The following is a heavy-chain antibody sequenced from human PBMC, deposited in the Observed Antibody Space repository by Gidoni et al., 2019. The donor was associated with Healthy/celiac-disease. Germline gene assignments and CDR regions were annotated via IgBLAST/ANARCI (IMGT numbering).Heavy chain of an antibody. J-gene: IGHJ6*02. CDR1: GFTFSSYG. CDR2: IWYDGSNK. CDR3: ARDLWSIAARHIYYYGMDV. V-gene: IGHV3-33*01. D-gene: IGHD6-6*01. Sequence: QVQLVESGGGVVQPGRSLRLSCAASGFTFSSYGMHWVRQAPGKGLEWVAVIWYDGSNKYYADSVKGRFTISRDNSKNTLYLQMNSLRAEDTAVYYCARDLWSIAARHIYYYGMDVWGQGTTVTVSS.